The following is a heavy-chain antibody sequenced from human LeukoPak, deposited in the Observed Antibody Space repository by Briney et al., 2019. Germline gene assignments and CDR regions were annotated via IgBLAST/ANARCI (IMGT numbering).Heavy chain of an antibody. CDR1: GGSISSYY. CDR2: IYYSGTT. D-gene: IGHD2-15*01. V-gene: IGHV4-59*06. CDR3: ARVPCSGGSCYSEFDS. Sequence: SETLSLTCTVSGGSISSYYWSWLRQHPGKGLEWIGYIYYSGTTYYNPSLKSRVTISINTSKSQFSLRMIYLTAADTAMYYCARVPCSGGSCYSEFDSWGQGTLVTVSS. J-gene: IGHJ4*02.